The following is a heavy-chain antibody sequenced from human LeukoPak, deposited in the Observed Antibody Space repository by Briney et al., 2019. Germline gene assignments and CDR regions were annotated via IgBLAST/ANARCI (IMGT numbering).Heavy chain of an antibody. CDR3: AKDLLHDAFDI. Sequence: GGSLRLSCAASGFTFDDYAMHWVRHAPGKGLEWVSGISWNSGSIGYADSVKGRFTISRDNAKNSLYLQMNSLRAEDTALYYCAKDLLHDAFDIWGQGTMVTVSS. V-gene: IGHV3-9*01. CDR2: ISWNSGSI. CDR1: GFTFDDYA. J-gene: IGHJ3*02.